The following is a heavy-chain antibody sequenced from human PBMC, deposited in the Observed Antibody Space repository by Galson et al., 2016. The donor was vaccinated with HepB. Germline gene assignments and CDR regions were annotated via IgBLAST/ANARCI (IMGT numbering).Heavy chain of an antibody. J-gene: IGHJ5*02. D-gene: IGHD6-13*01. Sequence: SVKVSCKASGYNFASYGINWVRQAPGQGLEWMGWIGTYTGNTNYAERLQDRVTMTTDTSTSTAYMELRSLRSDDTAVYYCARDVIPGIAAAGFDPWGQGTLVIVSS. CDR3: ARDVIPGIAAAGFDP. V-gene: IGHV1-18*01. CDR1: GYNFASYG. CDR2: IGTYTGNT.